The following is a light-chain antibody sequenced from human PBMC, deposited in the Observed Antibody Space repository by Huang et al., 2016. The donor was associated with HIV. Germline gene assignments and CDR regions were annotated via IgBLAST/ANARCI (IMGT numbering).Light chain of an antibody. V-gene: IGKV3-15*01. J-gene: IGKJ5*01. CDR1: QSVSSN. Sequence: EIVMTQSPATLSVSPGKRATLSCRASQSVSSNLAWYQQKPGQAPRLLIYGASTRATGIPARFSGSGSGTEFTLTISSLQSEDFAVYYCQQYNNWPPLITFGQGTRLEIK. CDR3: QQYNNWPPLIT. CDR2: GAS.